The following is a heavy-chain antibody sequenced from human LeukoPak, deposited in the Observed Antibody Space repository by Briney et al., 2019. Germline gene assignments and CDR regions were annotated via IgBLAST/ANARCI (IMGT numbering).Heavy chain of an antibody. Sequence: ASVKVSCKASGYTFTSYYMHWVRQAPGQGLEWMGIINPSGGSTSYAQKFQGRVTMTRDTSTNSGYMELRSLRSDDTAMYYCAREKFGVSFDSWGQGTLVTVSS. D-gene: IGHD3-10*01. CDR3: AREKFGVSFDS. CDR2: INPSGGST. V-gene: IGHV1-46*01. J-gene: IGHJ4*02. CDR1: GYTFTSYY.